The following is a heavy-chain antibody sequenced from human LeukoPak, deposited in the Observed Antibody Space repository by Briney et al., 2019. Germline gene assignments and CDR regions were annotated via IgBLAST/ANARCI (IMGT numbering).Heavy chain of an antibody. D-gene: IGHD5-12*01. J-gene: IGHJ4*02. V-gene: IGHV3-48*01. CDR3: ASLVFVATTDD. CDR1: GFTFSSYS. Sequence: GGSLRLSCAASGFTFSSYSMNWVRQAPGKGLEWVSYISSSSSTIYYADSVKGRFTISRDNAKNSLYLQMNSLRAEDTAVYYCASLVFVATTDDWGQGTLVTVSS. CDR2: ISSSSSTI.